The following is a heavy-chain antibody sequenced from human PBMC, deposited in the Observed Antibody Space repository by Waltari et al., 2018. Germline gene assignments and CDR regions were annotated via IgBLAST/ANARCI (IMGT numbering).Heavy chain of an antibody. CDR3: ARDASRITAMALYYFDY. CDR1: GFTFSSYW. Sequence: EVQLVESGGGLVQPGGSLRLSCAASGFTFSSYWMSWVSQAPGKGLEWVANIKQDGSEKYYVDSVKGRFTISRDNAKNSLYLQMNSLRAEDTAVYYCARDASRITAMALYYFDYWGQGTLVTVSS. J-gene: IGHJ4*02. V-gene: IGHV3-7*01. CDR2: IKQDGSEK. D-gene: IGHD5-18*01.